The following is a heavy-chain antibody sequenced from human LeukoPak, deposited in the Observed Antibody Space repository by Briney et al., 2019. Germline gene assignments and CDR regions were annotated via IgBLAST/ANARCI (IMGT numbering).Heavy chain of an antibody. V-gene: IGHV1-2*06. CDR3: ARGRNYYLFDDY. CDR2: INPNSGGT. J-gene: IGHJ4*02. CDR1: GYTFTVYY. D-gene: IGHD1-7*01. Sequence: GTSVKVSCKACGYTFTVYYMDWVRQAPGQGLEWMGRINPNSGGTNYAQKFQSRVTMTRDTSISTAYMELSRLRSDDTAVYYCARGRNYYLFDDYWGQGTLVTVSS.